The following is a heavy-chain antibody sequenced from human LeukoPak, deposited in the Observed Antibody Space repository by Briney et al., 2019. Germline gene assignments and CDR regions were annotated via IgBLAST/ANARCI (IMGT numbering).Heavy chain of an antibody. CDR3: ARLRSLVVEVPAAFDY. CDR1: GGSISSTFY. J-gene: IGHJ4*02. Sequence: SEILSLTCTVSGGSISSTFYWGWIRQPPGKGLEWIGSIYYSGSTYYNPSLKSRVTISVDTSKNHFSLKVSSVTAADTAVYYCARLRSLVVEVPAAFDYWGQGTLVTVSS. V-gene: IGHV4-39*02. CDR2: IYYSGST. D-gene: IGHD2-2*01.